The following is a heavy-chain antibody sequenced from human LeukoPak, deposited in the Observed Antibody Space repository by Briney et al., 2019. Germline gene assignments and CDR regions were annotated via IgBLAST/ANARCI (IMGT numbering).Heavy chain of an antibody. V-gene: IGHV1-69*01. CDR2: IIPIFGTA. CDR1: GGTFSSYA. D-gene: IGHD4-23*01. CDR3: ARDRGVSTVVTYYYYGMDV. Sequence: SVKVSCKASGGTFSSYAISWVRQAPGQGLEWMGGIIPIFGTANYAQKFQGRVTITADESTSTAYMELSSLRSEDTAVYYCARDRGVSTVVTYYYYGMDVWGHGTTVTVSS. J-gene: IGHJ6*02.